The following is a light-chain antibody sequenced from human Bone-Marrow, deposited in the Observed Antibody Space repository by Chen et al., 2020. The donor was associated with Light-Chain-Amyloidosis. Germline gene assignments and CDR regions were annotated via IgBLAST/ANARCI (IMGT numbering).Light chain of an antibody. CDR2: EDD. Sequence: NFMLTQPHSVSEYPGKTVIISCTRSSGSIATNYVQWYQQRPGSSPTTVIYEDDQRPSGVPDRFSGSIDRSSNSASLAISGLKTEDEADYYCQSYQGSSQGVFGGGTKLTVL. CDR1: SGSIATNY. J-gene: IGLJ3*02. V-gene: IGLV6-57*01. CDR3: QSYQGSSQGV.